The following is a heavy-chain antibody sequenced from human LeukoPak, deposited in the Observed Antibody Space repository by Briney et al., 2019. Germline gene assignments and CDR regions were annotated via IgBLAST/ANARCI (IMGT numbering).Heavy chain of an antibody. CDR1: GYSFTSYW. D-gene: IGHD2-2*01. J-gene: IGHJ4*02. CDR3: ARQSTVVVPAATDY. Sequence: GESLKISCRGSGYSFTSYWIGGVRQMPGKGLEWMGIIYPGDSDTRYSPSFQGQVTISADKSISTAYLQWSSLKDSDTAMYYCARQSTVVVPAATDYWGQGTLVTVSS. CDR2: IYPGDSDT. V-gene: IGHV5-51*01.